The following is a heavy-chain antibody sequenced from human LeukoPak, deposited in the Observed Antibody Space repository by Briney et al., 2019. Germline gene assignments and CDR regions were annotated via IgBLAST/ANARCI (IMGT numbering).Heavy chain of an antibody. J-gene: IGHJ5*02. Sequence: SETLSLTCAVYGGSFSGYYWSWIRHPPGKGLEWIGEINHSGSTNYNPSLKSRVTISVDTSKNQFSLKLSSVTAADTAVYYCARGPRLRIVVVPAAGYNWFDPWGQGTLVTVSS. V-gene: IGHV4-34*01. D-gene: IGHD2-2*01. CDR1: GGSFSGYY. CDR2: INHSGST. CDR3: ARGPRLRIVVVPAAGYNWFDP.